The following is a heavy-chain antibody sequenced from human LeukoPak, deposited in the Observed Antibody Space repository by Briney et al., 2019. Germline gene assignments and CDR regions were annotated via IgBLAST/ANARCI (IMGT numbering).Heavy chain of an antibody. D-gene: IGHD6-13*01. CDR3: ARARIAAAELKDYYYYYMDV. CDR2: ISSSSSYI. Sequence: GGSLRLSCEVSGFTSSTYTMNWVRQAPGKGLEWVSSISSSSSYIYYADSVKGRFTISRDNAKNSLYLQMNSLRAEDTAVYYCARARIAAAELKDYYYYYMDVWGKGTTVTISS. V-gene: IGHV3-21*01. J-gene: IGHJ6*03. CDR1: GFTSSTYT.